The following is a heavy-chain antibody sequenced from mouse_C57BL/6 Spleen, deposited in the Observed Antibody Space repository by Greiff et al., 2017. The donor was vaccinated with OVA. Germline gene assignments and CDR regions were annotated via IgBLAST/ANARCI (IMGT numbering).Heavy chain of an antibody. CDR3: ARWVDYGGFAY. J-gene: IGHJ3*01. CDR1: GYTFTDYN. Sequence: EVQLQQSGPELVKPGASVKIPCKASGYTFTDYNMDWVKQSHGKSLEWIGAINPNNGGTIYNQKFKGKATLTVDKSSSTAYMELRSLTSEDTAVYYCARWVDYGGFAYWGQGTLVTVSA. CDR2: INPNNGGT. D-gene: IGHD2-4*01. V-gene: IGHV1-18*01.